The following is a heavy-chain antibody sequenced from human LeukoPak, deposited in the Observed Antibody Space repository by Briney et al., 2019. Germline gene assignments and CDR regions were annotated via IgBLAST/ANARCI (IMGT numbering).Heavy chain of an antibody. D-gene: IGHD1-26*01. Sequence: GGSLRLSCAASGFTSSRHWMSWVRQAPGKGLEWVANINQDGSGKYYVDSVKGRFTISRDNAENSLYLQMDSLRAEDTAVYYCARVEVGGTTVDYWGQGTLVTVSS. CDR2: INQDGSGK. CDR1: GFTSSRHW. V-gene: IGHV3-7*05. CDR3: ARVEVGGTTVDY. J-gene: IGHJ4*02.